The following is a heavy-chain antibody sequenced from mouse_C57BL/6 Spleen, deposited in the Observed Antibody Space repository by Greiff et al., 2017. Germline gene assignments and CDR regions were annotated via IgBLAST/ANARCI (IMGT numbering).Heavy chain of an antibody. CDR1: GYTFTSYG. CDR3: AGGDYGSSYYFDY. D-gene: IGHD1-1*01. CDR2: IYPRSGNT. V-gene: IGHV1-81*01. Sequence: QVQLQQSGAELARPGASVKLSCKASGYTFTSYGIRWVKQRTGQGLEWIGEIYPRSGNTYYNEKFKGKATLTADKSSSTDYMQLRRLPSEDSAVDFCAGGDYGSSYYFDYGGQGTTLTVSS. J-gene: IGHJ2*01.